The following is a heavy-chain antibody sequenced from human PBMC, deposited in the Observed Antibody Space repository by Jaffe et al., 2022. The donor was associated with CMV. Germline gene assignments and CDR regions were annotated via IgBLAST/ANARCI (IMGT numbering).Heavy chain of an antibody. CDR3: ARDRSLYDFNDY. Sequence: QVQLVESGGGLVKPGGSLRLSCAASGFTFSDYYMSWIRQAPGKGLEWVSYISSSSSYTNYADSVKGRFTISRDNAKNSLYLQMNSLRAEDTAVYYCARDRSLYDFNDYWGQGTLVTVSS. D-gene: IGHD3-3*01. CDR1: GFTFSDYY. J-gene: IGHJ4*02. V-gene: IGHV3-11*06. CDR2: ISSSSSYT.